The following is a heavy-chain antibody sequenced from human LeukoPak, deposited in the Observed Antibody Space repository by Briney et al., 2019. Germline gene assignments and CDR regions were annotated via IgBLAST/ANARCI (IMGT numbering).Heavy chain of an antibody. Sequence: SETLSLTCTVSGGSISIYYWNWIRQPPGKGLEWIGYIYYSGSTNYNPSLKSRVTISVDTSKNQFSLKLSSVTAADTAVYYCAGRIATTATFAFDIWGRGTMVTVSS. J-gene: IGHJ3*02. D-gene: IGHD6-13*01. CDR3: AGRIATTATFAFDI. CDR1: GGSISIYY. V-gene: IGHV4-59*08. CDR2: IYYSGST.